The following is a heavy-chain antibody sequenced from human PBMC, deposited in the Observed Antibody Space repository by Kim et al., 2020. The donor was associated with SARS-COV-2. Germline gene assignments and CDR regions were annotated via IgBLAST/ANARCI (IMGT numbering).Heavy chain of an antibody. CDR1: GYTFTDSY. D-gene: IGHD4-17*01. CDR3: AKGDYGGPGGF. V-gene: IGHV1-2*02. Sequence: ASVKVSCKASGYTFTDSYIHWVRQAPGQGLEWMGWINPDSGGTYYAQKFQGRVTMTRDTSISTAYFDLSRLRSDDTAVYYCAKGDYGGPGGFWGQGTLVTVSS. CDR2: INPDSGGT. J-gene: IGHJ1*01.